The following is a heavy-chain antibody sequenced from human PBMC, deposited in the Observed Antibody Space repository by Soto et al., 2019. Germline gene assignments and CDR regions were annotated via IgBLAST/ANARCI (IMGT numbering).Heavy chain of an antibody. Sequence: ASVKVSCKASGSMFTGYYIHWVRQAPGQGLEWMGWINPKSGGTKYAEKFQGRVSMTGDTSITTAYLELSSLTSDDTAVYYCATDRVAFDMWGPGTKVTVSS. CDR3: ATDRVAFDM. CDR2: INPKSGGT. D-gene: IGHD3-22*01. J-gene: IGHJ3*02. V-gene: IGHV1-2*02. CDR1: GSMFTGYY.